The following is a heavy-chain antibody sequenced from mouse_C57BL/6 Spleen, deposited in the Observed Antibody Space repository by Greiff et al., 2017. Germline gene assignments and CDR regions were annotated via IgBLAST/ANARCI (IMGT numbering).Heavy chain of an antibody. CDR1: GYTFTSYW. Sequence: VQLKQSGTVLARPGASVKMSCKTSGYTFTSYWMHWVKQRPGQGLEWIGAIYPGNSDTSYNQKFKGKAKLTAVTSASTAYMELSSLTNEDSAVYYCTRRITTVVAPFDYWGQGTTLTVSS. D-gene: IGHD1-1*01. J-gene: IGHJ2*01. CDR2: IYPGNSDT. V-gene: IGHV1-5*01. CDR3: TRRITTVVAPFDY.